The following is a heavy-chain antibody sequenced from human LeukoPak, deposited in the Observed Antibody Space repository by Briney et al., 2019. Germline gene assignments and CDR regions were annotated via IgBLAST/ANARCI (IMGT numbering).Heavy chain of an antibody. Sequence: SVKVSCKASGGTFSSYAISWVRQAPGQGLEWMGGIIPMFGTANYARKFQGRVTITTEDSTSTVYMELSSLGSEDTAMYYCARVFARGGEVSGSYYYYWGQGTLVTVSS. CDR2: IIPMFGTA. D-gene: IGHD1-26*01. V-gene: IGHV1-69*05. CDR1: GGTFSSYA. CDR3: ARVFARGGEVSGSYYYY. J-gene: IGHJ4*02.